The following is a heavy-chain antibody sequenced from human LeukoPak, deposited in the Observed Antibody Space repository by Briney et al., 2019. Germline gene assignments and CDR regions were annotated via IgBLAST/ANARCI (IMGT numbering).Heavy chain of an antibody. CDR2: TSSSDDGT. CDR1: RFPLSSYA. D-gene: IGHD2-21*01. CDR3: ARAPVTSCRGAFCYPFDL. J-gene: IGHJ4*02. V-gene: IGHV3-23*01. Sequence: GGSLRLSCAASRFPLSSYAMSWVRQVPGKGLEWVSATSSSDDGTYHADSVRGRFTIYRDNFRNTLYLQMNRLRVEDAALYYCARAPVTSCRGAFCYPFDLWGQGVLVTVSS.